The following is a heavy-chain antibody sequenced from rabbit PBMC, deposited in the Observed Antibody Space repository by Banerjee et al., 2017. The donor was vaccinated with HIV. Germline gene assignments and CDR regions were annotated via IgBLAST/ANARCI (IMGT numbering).Heavy chain of an antibody. CDR2: INTSSGNT. D-gene: IGHD4-1*01. V-gene: IGHV1S45*01. Sequence: QEQLKESGGGLVQPGGSLTLSCKASGFDFSTYGVNWVRQAPGKGLEWIACINTSSGNTVYATWAKGRLTISKTSWTTVTLQMTSLTAADTATYFCARDLAGVIGWNFNLWGPGTLVTVS. CDR3: ARDLAGVIGWNFNL. CDR1: GFDFSTYG. J-gene: IGHJ4*01.